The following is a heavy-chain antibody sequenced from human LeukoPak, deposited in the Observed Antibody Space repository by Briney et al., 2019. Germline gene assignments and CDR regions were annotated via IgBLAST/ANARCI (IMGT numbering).Heavy chain of an antibody. V-gene: IGHV3-21*01. CDR1: GFTFSSYS. Sequence: GGSLRLSCAASGFTFSSYSMNWVRQAPGKGLEWVSSISSSSSYIYYADSVKGRFTISRDNAKNSLYLQMNSLRAEDTAVYYCARDREFGVVIIGAFDIWGQGTMVTVSS. D-gene: IGHD3-3*01. CDR2: ISSSSSYI. CDR3: ARDREFGVVIIGAFDI. J-gene: IGHJ3*02.